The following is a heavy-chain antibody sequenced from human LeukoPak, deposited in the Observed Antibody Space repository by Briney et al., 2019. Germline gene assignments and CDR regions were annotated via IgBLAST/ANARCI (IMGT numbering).Heavy chain of an antibody. CDR1: GFTFSHYA. V-gene: IGHV3-23*01. D-gene: IGHD5-12*01. Sequence: PGRSLRLSCAVSGFTFSHYAMSWVRQAPGAGLEWVGSLTDSGDATYYADSVNGRLTISRDNSNSTLYLHISGLRDEDTAVYYCARGYSHNSGGWLDPWGQGTLVTVSS. CDR3: ARGYSHNSGGWLDP. J-gene: IGHJ5*02. CDR2: LTDSGDAT.